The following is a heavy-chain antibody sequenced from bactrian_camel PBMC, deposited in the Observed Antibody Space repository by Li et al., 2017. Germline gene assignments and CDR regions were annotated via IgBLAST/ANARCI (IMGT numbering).Heavy chain of an antibody. D-gene: IGHD2*01. CDR2: TSTGGTKT. CDR3: AAGSTAPCNFQEWRYGF. Sequence: HVQLVESGGGSVHSGGSLILECRLTFSQYSSNGFCMAWFRQAPGKEREAVAATSTGGTKTYFGDSVRDRFTLARGDDKNVMFLQMNNLTPEDTAMYYCAAGSTAPCNFQEWRYGFWGQGTQVTVS. J-gene: IGHJ6*01. CDR1: QYSSNGFC. V-gene: IGHV3S1*01.